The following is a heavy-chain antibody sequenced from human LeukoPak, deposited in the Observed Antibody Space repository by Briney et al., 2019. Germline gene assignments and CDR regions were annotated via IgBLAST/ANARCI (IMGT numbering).Heavy chain of an antibody. J-gene: IGHJ4*02. CDR2: INPNSGGT. CDR1: GYTLTDYY. CDR3: ARVGYYESSGYYEY. D-gene: IGHD3-22*01. V-gene: IGHV1-2*06. Sequence: ASVKVSCKASGYTLTDYYMHWVRQAPGQGLEWMGRINPNSGGTNYAQKFQGRVTMTRDTSISTVYMELSRLRSDDTAVYYCARVGYYESSGYYEYWGQGTPVTVSS.